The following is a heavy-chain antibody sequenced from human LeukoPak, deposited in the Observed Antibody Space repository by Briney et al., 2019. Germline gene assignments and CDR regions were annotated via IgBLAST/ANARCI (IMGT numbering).Heavy chain of an antibody. CDR2: ISYDGSNK. J-gene: IGHJ4*02. CDR1: GFTFSSYA. D-gene: IGHD1-26*01. Sequence: GGSLRLSCAASGFTFSSYAMHWVRQAPGKGLEWVAVISYDGSNKYYADSVKGRFTISRDNSKNTLYLQMNSLRAEDTAVYYCARGGMWELLNALCYWGQGTLVTVSS. CDR3: ARGGMWELLNALCY. V-gene: IGHV3-30-3*01.